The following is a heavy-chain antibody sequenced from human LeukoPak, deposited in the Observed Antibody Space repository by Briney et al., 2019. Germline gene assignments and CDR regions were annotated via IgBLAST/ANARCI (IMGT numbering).Heavy chain of an antibody. V-gene: IGHV1-46*01. CDR3: ARSTTPMAVAGPDFDY. D-gene: IGHD6-19*01. J-gene: IGHJ4*02. CDR1: GYTFTSYY. CDR2: INPSGGST. Sequence: ASVKVSCKASGYTFTSYYMHWVRQAPGQGLEWMGIINPSGGSTSYARKFQGRVTMTRDTSTSTVYMELSSLRSEDTAVYYCARSTTPMAVAGPDFDYWGQGTLVTVSS.